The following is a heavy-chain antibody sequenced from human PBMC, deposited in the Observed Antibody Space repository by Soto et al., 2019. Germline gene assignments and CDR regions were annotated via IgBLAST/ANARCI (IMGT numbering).Heavy chain of an antibody. D-gene: IGHD3-16*01. CDR2: ISPYNDYT. CDR1: GYTFIRYG. Sequence: QVQLAQSANEVKKPGASVRVSCKAAGYTFIRYGIAWVRQAPGQGLEWMGWISPYNDYTVYAQKFQGRVSMTSDTSTRTVYMNLRGLKSDDSAVYYCAGGGYYDNSWGKLSHYGLDVRGQGTSVSVSS. V-gene: IGHV1-18*01. CDR3: AGGGYYDNSWGKLSHYGLDV. J-gene: IGHJ6*02.